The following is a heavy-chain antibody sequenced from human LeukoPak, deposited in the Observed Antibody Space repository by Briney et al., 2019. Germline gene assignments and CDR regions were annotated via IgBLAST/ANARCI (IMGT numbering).Heavy chain of an antibody. CDR1: GFTFSNYA. J-gene: IGHJ4*02. V-gene: IGHV3-23*01. CDR2: ISGTSSGT. Sequence: SGGSLRLSCAASGFTFSNYAMSWVRQAPGKGLEWVSTISGTSSGTYYTDSVKGRFTISRDNSKNTLYLQMNSLKAEDTALYYCVKDRTTVTASWGWGKGTLITVSS. D-gene: IGHD4-17*01. CDR3: VKDRTTVTASWG.